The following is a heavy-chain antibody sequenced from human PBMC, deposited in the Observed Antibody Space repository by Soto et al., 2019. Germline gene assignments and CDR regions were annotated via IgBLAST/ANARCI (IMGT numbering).Heavy chain of an antibody. CDR1: GFSLNTRGVG. D-gene: IGHD3-9*01. V-gene: IGHV2-5*02. CDR2: ISWDSEK. Sequence: QITLKESGPTLVKPTQTLTLTCTFSGFSLNTRGVGVGWIRQPPGKALEWLALISWDSEKRYSPSLTSRHTITKDTSENQVVLTMTNMDPVDTATYYCAHRRGDLLTVHYYFDYRGQGTLVTVSS. CDR3: AHRRGDLLTVHYYFDY. J-gene: IGHJ4*02.